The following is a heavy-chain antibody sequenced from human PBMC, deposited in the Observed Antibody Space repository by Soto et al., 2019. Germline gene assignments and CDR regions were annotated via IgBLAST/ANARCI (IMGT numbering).Heavy chain of an antibody. V-gene: IGHV3-23*01. Sequence: GGGLRLSCAASGFTFSSYAMSWVRQAPGKGLEWVSAISGSGGSTYYADSVKGRFTISRDNSKNTLYLQMNSLRAEDTAVYSCAKRSRLLYEDYDCWGQGTLVTVSS. D-gene: IGHD2-2*02. CDR3: AKRSRLLYEDYDC. CDR1: GFTFSSYA. J-gene: IGHJ4*02. CDR2: ISGSGGST.